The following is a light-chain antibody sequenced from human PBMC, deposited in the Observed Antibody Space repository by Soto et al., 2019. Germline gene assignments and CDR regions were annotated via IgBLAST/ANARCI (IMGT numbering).Light chain of an antibody. Sequence: EIVMTQSPATLSVSPGERATLSCRASQSITRNLAWYQQSPGQAPRLLIYGASTRATGIPARFSGTGSETEFTLTISSLQSEDFAVYYCQQYNRWPRGTFGQGTKVDIK. J-gene: IGKJ1*01. CDR3: QQYNRWPRGT. V-gene: IGKV3-15*01. CDR1: QSITRN. CDR2: GAS.